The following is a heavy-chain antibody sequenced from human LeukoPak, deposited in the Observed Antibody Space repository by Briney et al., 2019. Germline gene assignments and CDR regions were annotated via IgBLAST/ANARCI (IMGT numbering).Heavy chain of an antibody. J-gene: IGHJ4*02. CDR3: VRVKGSYCDY. D-gene: IGHD2-15*01. Sequence: GGSLRLSCAASGFPLSSYSKNWVRQAPGKGLEWVSYISSSGSAIYYVDSVKGRFTVSRDNAKNSLFLQMNSPRAEDTAVYYCVRVKGSYCDYWGQGALVTVSS. CDR2: ISSSGSAI. V-gene: IGHV3-48*01. CDR1: GFPLSSYS.